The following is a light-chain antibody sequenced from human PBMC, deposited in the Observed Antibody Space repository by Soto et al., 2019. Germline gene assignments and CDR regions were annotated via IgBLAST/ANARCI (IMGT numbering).Light chain of an antibody. CDR2: EVS. CDR1: SSDVGGYDY. CDR3: SSYSITTAYL. J-gene: IGLJ1*01. Sequence: SVLTQPASVSGSPGQSIPIFCTGTSSDVGGYDYVSWYQLHPGKAPELTVFEVSNRPSGVSYRFSGSKSGNTASLTISGLQAEDEADYFCSSYSITTAYLFGTGTKVTVL. V-gene: IGLV2-14*01.